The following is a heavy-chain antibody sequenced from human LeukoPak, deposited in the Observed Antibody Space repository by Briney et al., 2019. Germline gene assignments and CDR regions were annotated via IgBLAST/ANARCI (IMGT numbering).Heavy chain of an antibody. CDR1: GFTFNSYA. CDR3: AKGLRLGYCSSTSCYTPFDY. Sequence: GGSLRLSCAASGFTFNSYAMSWVRQAPWERLQWVSGISDSGGNTYYADSVKGRFTISRDNSKNTLYLQMSSLRAEDTAVYYCAKGLRLGYCSSTSCYTPFDYWGQGTLVTVSS. D-gene: IGHD2-2*02. J-gene: IGHJ4*02. CDR2: ISDSGGNT. V-gene: IGHV3-23*01.